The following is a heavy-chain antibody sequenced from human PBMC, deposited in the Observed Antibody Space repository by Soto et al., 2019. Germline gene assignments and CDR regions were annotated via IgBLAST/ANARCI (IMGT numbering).Heavy chain of an antibody. V-gene: IGHV3-48*01. J-gene: IGHJ3*02. Sequence: GGSLRLSCAASGFTFSSYSMKWVRQAPGKGLEWVSYISSSSSTIYYADSVKGRFTISRDNAKNSLYLQMNSLRAEDTAVYYCARGLRPNDAFAIWGQGTMVTVSS. D-gene: IGHD5-12*01. CDR2: ISSSSSTI. CDR3: ARGLRPNDAFAI. CDR1: GFTFSSYS.